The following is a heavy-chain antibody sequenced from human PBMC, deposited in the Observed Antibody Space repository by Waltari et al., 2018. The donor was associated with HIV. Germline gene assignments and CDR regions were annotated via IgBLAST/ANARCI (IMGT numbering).Heavy chain of an antibody. CDR3: ARIHRFYGSEQSRYFYFGMDV. CDR1: GFIFRCNY. D-gene: IGHD3-16*02. J-gene: IGHJ6*02. CDR2: FYSNGNT. Sequence: EVQLLTSGGKLTRPGGALYLFCLGGGFIFRCNYMTWVVPVPGKGPEWVFFFYSNGNTLDGGCGKGRFTIFRDNSKNTLYLQINPLRVDDTAVYYCARIHRFYGSEQSRYFYFGMDVWGQGTTVTVSS. V-gene: IGHV3-53*01.